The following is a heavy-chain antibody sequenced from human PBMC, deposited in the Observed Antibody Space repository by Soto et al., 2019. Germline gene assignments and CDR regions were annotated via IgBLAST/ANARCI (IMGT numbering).Heavy chain of an antibody. CDR1: GFTFSYYW. CDR3: ARGDRGAFDL. Sequence: EVQLVESGGGLVRPGGSLRLSCAASGFTFSYYWMHWVRQAPGKGLVWVSRIHSDGSSTTYADFVKGRFIISRDNARHIVDLQMNRVRVEDTAVYYCARGDRGAFDLWGQGTVVTFSS. V-gene: IGHV3-74*01. CDR2: IHSDGSST. D-gene: IGHD1-26*01. J-gene: IGHJ3*01.